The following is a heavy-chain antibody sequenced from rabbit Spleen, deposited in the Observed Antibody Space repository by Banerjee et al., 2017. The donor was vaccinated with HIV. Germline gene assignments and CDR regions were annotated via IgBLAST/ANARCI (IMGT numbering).Heavy chain of an antibody. D-gene: IGHD1-1*01. V-gene: IGHV1S7*01. J-gene: IGHJ4*01. CDR3: VRELVYYFNL. CDR2: VDPVFGVT. Sequence: MNWVRQVSGKGLEWIGYVDPVFGVTYYANSVKGRFTISRDNAQNTVFLQMTSLTAADTATYFCVRELVYYFNLWGQGTLVTVS.